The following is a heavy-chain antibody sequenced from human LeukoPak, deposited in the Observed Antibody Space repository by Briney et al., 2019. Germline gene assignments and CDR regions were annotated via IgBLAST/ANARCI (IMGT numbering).Heavy chain of an antibody. CDR3: ARGVPGYCSSTSCYGKITFDY. CDR1: GGSFSGYY. CDR2: INHSGST. Sequence: SETLSPTCAVYGGSFSGYYWSWIRQPPGKGLEWIGEINHSGSTNYNPSLKSRVTISVDTSKNQFSLKLSSVTAADTAVYYCARGVPGYCSSTSCYGKITFDYWGQGTLVTVSS. V-gene: IGHV4-34*01. J-gene: IGHJ4*02. D-gene: IGHD2-2*01.